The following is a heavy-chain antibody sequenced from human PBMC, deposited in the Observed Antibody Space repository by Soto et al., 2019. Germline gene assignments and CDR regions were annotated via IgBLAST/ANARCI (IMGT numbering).Heavy chain of an antibody. CDR2: ISPGADVS. Sequence: EVQLLESGGGLVQPGGSLRLSCAASGFTFSSFVMNWVRQAPGKGLEWVSTISPGADVSHYTDSVKGRFTISRDNSRRALHLQMDSLRVEDAAVYFCVRRAITATHKWGAFDVWGQGTAVPVSS. CDR3: VRRAITATHKWGAFDV. V-gene: IGHV3-23*01. CDR1: GFTFSSFV. D-gene: IGHD1-20*01. J-gene: IGHJ3*01.